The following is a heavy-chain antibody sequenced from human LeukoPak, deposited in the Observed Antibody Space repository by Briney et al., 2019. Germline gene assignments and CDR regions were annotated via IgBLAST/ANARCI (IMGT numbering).Heavy chain of an antibody. CDR3: ATDLRTSSA. CDR2: ISGNAHST. Sequence: GGSLRLSCAASGFTFRTSAMGWVRQAPGKGLEWVSSISGNAHSTYYADPVKGRFTISRDNSKNTLYLQMNSLRAEDTAVYYCATDLRTSSAWGQGALVTVSS. J-gene: IGHJ5*02. CDR1: GFTFRTSA. V-gene: IGHV3-23*01. D-gene: IGHD1-1*01.